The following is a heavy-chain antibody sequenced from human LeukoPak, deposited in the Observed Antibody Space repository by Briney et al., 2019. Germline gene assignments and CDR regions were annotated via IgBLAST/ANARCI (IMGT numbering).Heavy chain of an antibody. CDR1: GFTFSSYG. Sequence: GGSLRLSCAASGFTFSSYGMHWVRQAPGKGLEWVAVIWYDGSNKYYADSVKGRFTISRDNSKNTLYLQMNSLRAEDTAVYYCARESSGYSAFDIWGQGTMVTVSS. CDR3: ARESSGYSAFDI. J-gene: IGHJ3*02. CDR2: IWYDGSNK. D-gene: IGHD3-22*01. V-gene: IGHV3-33*01.